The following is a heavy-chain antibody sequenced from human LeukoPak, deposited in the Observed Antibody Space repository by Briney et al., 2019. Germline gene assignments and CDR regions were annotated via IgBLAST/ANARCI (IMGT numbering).Heavy chain of an antibody. V-gene: IGHV4-39*01. CDR2: IYYTGSA. CDR1: GGSISNPNYY. J-gene: IGHJ5*01. D-gene: IGHD4/OR15-4a*01. CDR3: VRHDGRGGATMGAFDS. Sequence: PSETLSLTCTVSGGSISNPNYYWGWIRQPPGKGLEWIGSIYYTGSAYYNPSLKSRVTISVVTSKDQFTLQLNSVTAADTAVYYCVRHDGRGGATMGAFDSWGQGSLVTVSS.